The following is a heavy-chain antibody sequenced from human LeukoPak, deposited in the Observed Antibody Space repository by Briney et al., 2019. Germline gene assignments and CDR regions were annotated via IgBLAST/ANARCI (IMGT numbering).Heavy chain of an antibody. J-gene: IGHJ5*02. CDR3: ARAGGLNWFDP. V-gene: IGHV3-48*03. CDR1: GFTFRTYD. D-gene: IGHD3/OR15-3a*01. CDR2: VSSSGSTI. Sequence: GGSLRLSCVVSGFTFRTYDMNWVRQAPGKGLEWVSYVSSSGSTIYYTDSVKDRFTISRDNAKNSLYLQMNSLRAEDTAVYYCARAGGLNWFDPWGQGTLVTVSS.